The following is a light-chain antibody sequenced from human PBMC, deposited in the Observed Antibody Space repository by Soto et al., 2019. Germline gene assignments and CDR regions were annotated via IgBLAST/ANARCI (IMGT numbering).Light chain of an antibody. V-gene: IGKV1-39*01. J-gene: IGKJ4*01. CDR3: QQSITAPRT. CDR1: QSINNY. Sequence: DIQMTQSPSSLSASVGDRVTITCRASQSINNYLNWYQQKPGKAPKLLIYSASSLQSGVPSRFSGSGSGTDFTLTIAGLQPEDSASYFCQQSITAPRTFGGGTKVEIK. CDR2: SAS.